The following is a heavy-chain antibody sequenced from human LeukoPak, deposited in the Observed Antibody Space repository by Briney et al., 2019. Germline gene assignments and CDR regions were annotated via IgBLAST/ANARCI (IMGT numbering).Heavy chain of an antibody. CDR2: ISTDGSST. CDR3: ARGQPSSSRDHPGYYYYYYVDV. Sequence: GGSLRLSCAASGVTFSSDWMHWVRQAPGKGRGWVSRISTDGSSTTYADSVKGRFTISRHNARNTLYLQMNSLRAEDTAVYYCARGQPSSSRDHPGYYYYYYVDVWGKGTTVTVSS. CDR1: GVTFSSDW. V-gene: IGHV3-74*01. D-gene: IGHD6-13*01. J-gene: IGHJ6*03.